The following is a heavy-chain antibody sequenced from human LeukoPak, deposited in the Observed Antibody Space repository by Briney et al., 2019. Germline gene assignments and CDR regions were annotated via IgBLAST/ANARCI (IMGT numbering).Heavy chain of an antibody. CDR1: GFTFSSYA. V-gene: IGHV3-30-3*01. CDR2: ISYDGSNK. CDR3: ARDCLQCYDFWSGLDL. D-gene: IGHD3-3*01. J-gene: IGHJ2*01. Sequence: PGGSLRLSCAASGFTFSSYAMHWVRQAPGKGLEWVAVISYDGSNKYYADSVKGRFTISRDNSKNTLYLQMNSLRAEDTAVYYCARDCLQCYDFWSGLDLWGRGTLVTVSS.